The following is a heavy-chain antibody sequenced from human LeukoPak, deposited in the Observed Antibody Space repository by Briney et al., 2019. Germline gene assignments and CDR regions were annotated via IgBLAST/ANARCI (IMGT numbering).Heavy chain of an antibody. J-gene: IGHJ4*02. Sequence: GGSLRLSCAASGFTISGYNMHWVRQAPGKGLEWVASISGGSNFIHYTDSVKGRLTVSRNNAQNSVYLQMNSLRAEDTALYYCARVGGDLLPLECCGQGTLVTVSS. V-gene: IGHV3-21*01. CDR3: ARVGGDLLPLEC. CDR1: GFTISGYN. CDR2: ISGGSNFI. D-gene: IGHD3-16*01.